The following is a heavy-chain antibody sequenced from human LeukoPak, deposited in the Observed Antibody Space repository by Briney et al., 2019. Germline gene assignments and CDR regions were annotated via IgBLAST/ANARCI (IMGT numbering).Heavy chain of an antibody. D-gene: IGHD5-18*01. Sequence: SSETLSLTCTVSGGSISSYYWSWIRQPPGKGLEWIGYIYYSGSTNYNPSLKSRVTISVDTSKNQFSLKLSSVTAADTAVYYCARRIQLWRPDDAFDIWGQGTMVTVSS. V-gene: IGHV4-59*08. CDR3: ARRIQLWRPDDAFDI. CDR2: IYYSGST. J-gene: IGHJ3*02. CDR1: GGSISSYY.